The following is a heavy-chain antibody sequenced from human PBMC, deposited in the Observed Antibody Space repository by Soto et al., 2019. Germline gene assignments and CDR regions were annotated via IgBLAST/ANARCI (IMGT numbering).Heavy chain of an antibody. CDR1: GFTFSSYG. Sequence: PVGSLRLSCAASGFTFSSYGMHWVRQAPGKGLEWVAVISYDGSNKYYADSVKGRFTISRDNSKNTLYLQMNSLRAEDTAVYYCAKEVGYSSGWPHFDYWGQGTLVTVSS. J-gene: IGHJ4*02. V-gene: IGHV3-30*18. CDR2: ISYDGSNK. CDR3: AKEVGYSSGWPHFDY. D-gene: IGHD6-19*01.